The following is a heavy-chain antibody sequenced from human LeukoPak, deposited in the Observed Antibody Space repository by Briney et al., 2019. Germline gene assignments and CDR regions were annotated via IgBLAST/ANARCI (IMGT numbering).Heavy chain of an antibody. CDR2: INHSGST. J-gene: IGHJ6*02. D-gene: IGHD3-3*01. Sequence: PSETLSLTCAVYGGSFSGYYWSWIRQPPGKGLEWIGEINHSGSTNYNPSLKSRVTISVDTSKNQFSLKLSSVTAADTAVYYCARGSGLSLRYYYYYYGMDVWGQGTTVTVSS. V-gene: IGHV4-34*01. CDR3: ARGSGLSLRYYYYYYGMDV. CDR1: GGSFSGYY.